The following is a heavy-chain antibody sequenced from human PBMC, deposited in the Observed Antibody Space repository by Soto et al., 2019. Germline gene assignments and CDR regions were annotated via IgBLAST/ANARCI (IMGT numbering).Heavy chain of an antibody. CDR1: GGTFSNYA. J-gene: IGHJ6*02. Sequence: QVQLVQSGAEVKKPGSSVKVSCKASGGTFSNYAISWVRQAPGQGLEWMGGIIPIFSTADYAQKFQGRVTITADESTSTAYMELNSLRADDTAVYCCATSKVRGIITTFPYYFYGMDVWGQGTRVTVSS. D-gene: IGHD3-10*01. CDR3: ATSKVRGIITTFPYYFYGMDV. V-gene: IGHV1-69*12. CDR2: IIPIFSTA.